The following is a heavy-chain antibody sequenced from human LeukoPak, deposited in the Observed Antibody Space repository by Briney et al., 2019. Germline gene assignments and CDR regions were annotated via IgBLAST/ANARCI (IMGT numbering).Heavy chain of an antibody. J-gene: IGHJ6*03. CDR3: AKNGRAGSNYYYYMDV. CDR1: GFTFSNHG. CDR2: ISGSGGST. D-gene: IGHD6-13*01. Sequence: QAGGSLRLSCAASGFTFSNHGMNWVRQAPGKGLEWVSAISGSGGSTFYADSVKGRFTISRDNSKNTLYLQMNSLRAEDTAVYCCAKNGRAGSNYYYYMDVWGKGTTVTVSS. V-gene: IGHV3-23*01.